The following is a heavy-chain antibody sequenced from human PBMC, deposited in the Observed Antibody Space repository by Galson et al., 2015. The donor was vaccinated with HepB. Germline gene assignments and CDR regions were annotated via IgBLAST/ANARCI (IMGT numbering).Heavy chain of an antibody. D-gene: IGHD3-22*01. J-gene: IGHJ4*02. Sequence: SLRLSCAAPGFTFSSYAMSWVRQAPGKGLEWVSAISGSGGSTYYADSVKGRFTISRDNSKNTLYLQMNSLRAEDTAVYYCAKDWAARYYYDSSGYPNPFFDYWGQGTLVTFSS. V-gene: IGHV3-23*01. CDR3: AKDWAARYYYDSSGYPNPFFDY. CDR2: ISGSGGST. CDR1: GFTFSSYA.